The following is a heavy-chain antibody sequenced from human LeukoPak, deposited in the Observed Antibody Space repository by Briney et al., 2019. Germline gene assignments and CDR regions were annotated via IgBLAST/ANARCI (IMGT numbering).Heavy chain of an antibody. J-gene: IGHJ5*02. V-gene: IGHV4-34*01. Sequence: TPSLTRAVYGGSLCGFYRGRIRPPPRKGAGGDGGINHSGSTNYNPSLKSRVTISVDTSKNQFSLKLSSVTAADTAVYYCARHPGYYGSGETNWFDPWGQGTLVTVSS. CDR3: ARHPGYYGSGETNWFDP. CDR1: GGSLCGFY. CDR2: INHSGST. D-gene: IGHD3-10*01.